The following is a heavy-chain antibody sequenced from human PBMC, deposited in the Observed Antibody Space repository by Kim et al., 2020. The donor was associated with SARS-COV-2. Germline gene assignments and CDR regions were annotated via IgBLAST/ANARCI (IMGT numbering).Heavy chain of an antibody. CDR2: INHSGST. D-gene: IGHD3-16*02. CDR1: GGSFSGYY. J-gene: IGHJ4*02. CDR3: ARGHDYIWGSYRYRYFDY. V-gene: IGHV4-34*01. Sequence: SETLSLTCAVYGGSFSGYYWSWIRQPPGKGLEWIGEINHSGSTNYNPSLKSRVTISVDTSKNQFSLKLSSVTAADTAVYYCARGHDYIWGSYRYRYFDYWGQGTLVTVSS.